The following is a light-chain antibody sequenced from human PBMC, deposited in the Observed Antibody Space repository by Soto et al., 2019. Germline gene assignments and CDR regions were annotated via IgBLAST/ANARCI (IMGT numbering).Light chain of an antibody. CDR3: QQRSNWPPVIT. Sequence: EIVLTQSPATLSLSPGERATLSCRASQTFSSHLAWYQQKPGQAPRLLIYDASKRATGIPARFSGRGSGTASTLTISSLEPEDFAVHYCQQRSNWPPVITFGQGTRRE. V-gene: IGKV3-11*01. CDR2: DAS. J-gene: IGKJ5*01. CDR1: QTFSSH.